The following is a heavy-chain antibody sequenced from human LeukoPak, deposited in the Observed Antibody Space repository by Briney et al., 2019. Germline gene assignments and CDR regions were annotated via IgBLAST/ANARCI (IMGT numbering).Heavy chain of an antibody. D-gene: IGHD6-19*01. CDR1: GYTFTSYA. V-gene: IGHV1-3*01. J-gene: IGHJ4*02. CDR3: ARAESRIAVAGTLGY. Sequence: ASVKVSCKASGYTFTSYAMHWMRQAPGQRLEWMGWINAGNGNTKYSQKFQGRVTITRDTSASTAYMELSSLRSEDTAVYYCARAESRIAVAGTLGYWGQGTLVTVSS. CDR2: INAGNGNT.